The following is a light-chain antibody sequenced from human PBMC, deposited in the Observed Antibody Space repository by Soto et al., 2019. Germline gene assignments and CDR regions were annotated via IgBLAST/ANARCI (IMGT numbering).Light chain of an antibody. CDR2: AAS. V-gene: IGKV1-39*01. Sequence: DIQRTQSPAYLTASVGDEVTITCRASQTIMTYLNWYQLNPGKPPTLLIYAASSLQSGVPSRFSGSGSGTDFTLTISSLPPEDFATYSCQQSYNSPQTVGQGTKVDIK. J-gene: IGKJ1*01. CDR3: QQSYNSPQT. CDR1: QTIMTY.